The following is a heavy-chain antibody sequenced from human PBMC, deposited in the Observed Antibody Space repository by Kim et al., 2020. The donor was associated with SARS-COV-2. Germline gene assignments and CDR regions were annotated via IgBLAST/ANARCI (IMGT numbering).Heavy chain of an antibody. CDR3: AKAPSYGGHSD. CDR2: INPSGGST. Sequence: ASVKVSCKASGYTFTSYIMHWVRQAPGQGLEWMGLINPSGGSTNYPQKFQGRVTMTSDTSTSTVYMELSSLRREDTAVYYCAKAPSYGGHSDWGQGTLVT. D-gene: IGHD2-21*02. J-gene: IGHJ4*02. V-gene: IGHV1-46*01. CDR1: GYTFTSYI.